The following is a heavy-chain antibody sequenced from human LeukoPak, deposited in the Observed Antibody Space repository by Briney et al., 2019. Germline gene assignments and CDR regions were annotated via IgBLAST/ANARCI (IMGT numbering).Heavy chain of an antibody. J-gene: IGHJ4*02. V-gene: IGHV1-46*01. CDR1: GYTFTSYY. CDR3: VRTPPNWGFDY. D-gene: IGHD7-27*01. CDR2: INPSGGST. Sequence: ASVKVSCKASGYTFTSYYMHWVRQAPGQGLEWMGIINPSGGSTSYAQKFQGRVTMTSDSSISTAYMELSSLRSEDTAIYYCVRTPPNWGFDYWGQGTLVTVSS.